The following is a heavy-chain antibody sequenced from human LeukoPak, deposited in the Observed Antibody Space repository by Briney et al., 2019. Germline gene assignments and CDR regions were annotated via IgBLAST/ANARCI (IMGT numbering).Heavy chain of an antibody. Sequence: GGSLRLSCAASGFTFSSYAMSWVRQAPGKGLEWVSAISGSGGSTYYVDSVKGRFTISRDNSKNTLYLQMNSLRAEDTAVYYSAKVSEWLVSYFDYWGQGTLVTVSS. CDR1: GFTFSSYA. J-gene: IGHJ4*02. CDR3: AKVSEWLVSYFDY. CDR2: ISGSGGST. D-gene: IGHD6-19*01. V-gene: IGHV3-23*01.